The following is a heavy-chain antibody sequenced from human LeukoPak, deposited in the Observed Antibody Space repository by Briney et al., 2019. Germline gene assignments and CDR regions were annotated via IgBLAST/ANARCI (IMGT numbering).Heavy chain of an antibody. V-gene: IGHV3-7*01. CDR1: EFTFSGYW. CDR3: AREAGPNWFDP. Sequence: GGSLRLSCAASEFTFSGYWMNWVRQAPGKGPEWVANINQDGSEKHYVDSVKGRFTISRDNAKNSLFLQMNSLRVEDTAVYYCAREAGPNWFDPWGQGTLVTVSS. J-gene: IGHJ5*02. CDR2: INQDGSEK.